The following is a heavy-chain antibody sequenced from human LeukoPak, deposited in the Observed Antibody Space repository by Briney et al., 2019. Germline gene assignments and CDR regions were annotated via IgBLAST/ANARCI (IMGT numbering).Heavy chain of an antibody. V-gene: IGHV3-30-3*02. CDR1: GFTFSSYA. Sequence: GRSLRLSCAASGFTFSSYAMHWVRQAPGKGLEWVAVISYDGSNKYYADSVKGRFTISRDNSKNTLYLQMNSLRAEDTAVYYCAKRGSSSWYGDFDYWGQGTLVTVSS. CDR3: AKRGSSSWYGDFDY. D-gene: IGHD6-13*01. CDR2: ISYDGSNK. J-gene: IGHJ4*02.